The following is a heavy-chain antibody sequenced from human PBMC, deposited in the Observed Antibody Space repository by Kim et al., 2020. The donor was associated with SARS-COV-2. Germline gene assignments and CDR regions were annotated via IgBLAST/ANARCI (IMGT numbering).Heavy chain of an antibody. CDR1: GGSISSYY. D-gene: IGHD6-19*01. CDR3: ARDNGLYAYNWFDP. V-gene: IGHV4-59*01. J-gene: IGHJ5*02. CDR2: IYYTGST. Sequence: SETLSLTCTVSGGSISSYYWSWLRQPPGKGLEWIGHIYYTGSTNYNPSLRSRGTISIDTSKNQFSLHLNSVTTADTAVYYCARDNGLYAYNWFDPWGRGTLVTVSS.